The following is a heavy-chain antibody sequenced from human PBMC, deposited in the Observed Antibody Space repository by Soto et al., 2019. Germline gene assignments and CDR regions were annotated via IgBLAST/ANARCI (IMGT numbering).Heavy chain of an antibody. J-gene: IGHJ4*02. CDR3: VRDCSSTSCPRPGY. Sequence: QVQLVQSGAEVKKPGSSVKVSCKASGGTFSSYTISWVRQAPGQGLEWMGRIIPILGIANYAQKFQGRVTITADKSTCTAYMELSSLRSEDTAVYYCVRDCSSTSCPRPGYWGQGTLVTVSS. CDR2: IIPILGIA. CDR1: GGTFSSYT. V-gene: IGHV1-69*08. D-gene: IGHD2-2*01.